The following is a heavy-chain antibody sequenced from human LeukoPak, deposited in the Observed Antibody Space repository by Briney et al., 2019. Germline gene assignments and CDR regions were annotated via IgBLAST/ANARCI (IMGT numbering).Heavy chain of an antibody. J-gene: IGHJ4*02. Sequence: ASVTVSCKASGYTFTSYDINWVRQAPGQGLEWMGWTNPNSGNTGYAQKLQGRVTMTRNTSISTAYMELSSLRSEDTAVYYCARVGARYSSGWYGYWGQGTLVTVSS. CDR2: TNPNSGNT. CDR1: GYTFTSYD. V-gene: IGHV1-8*01. CDR3: ARVGARYSSGWYGY. D-gene: IGHD6-19*01.